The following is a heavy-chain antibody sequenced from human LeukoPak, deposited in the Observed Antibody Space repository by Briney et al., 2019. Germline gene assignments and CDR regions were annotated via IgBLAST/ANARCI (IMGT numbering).Heavy chain of an antibody. CDR3: ARQIAAIFDD. J-gene: IGHJ4*02. CDR2: IYYSGST. CDR1: GGSISSSSYY. Sequence: SETLSLTCTVSGGSISSSSYYWGWIRQPPAKGLEWIGRIYYSGSTYYNPSLKSRVTISVDTSKNQFSLKLSSVTAADTAVYYCARQIAAIFDDWGQGTVVTVSS. D-gene: IGHD2-2*02. V-gene: IGHV4-39*07.